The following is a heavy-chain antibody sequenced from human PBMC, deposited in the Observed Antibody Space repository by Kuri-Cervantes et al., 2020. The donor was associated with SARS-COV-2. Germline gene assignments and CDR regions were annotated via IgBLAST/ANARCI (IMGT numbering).Heavy chain of an antibody. J-gene: IGHJ2*01. V-gene: IGHV4-39*07. Sequence: SETLSLTCTVSGGSISSGEYYWSWIRQPPGKGLEWIGEINHSGSTNYNPSLKSRVTISVDTSKNQFSLKLSSVTAADTAVYYCATRIAARPVGLEGYDWYFDLWGRGTLVTVSS. CDR2: INHSGST. CDR3: ATRIAARPVGLEGYDWYFDL. D-gene: IGHD6-6*01. CDR1: GGSISSGEYY.